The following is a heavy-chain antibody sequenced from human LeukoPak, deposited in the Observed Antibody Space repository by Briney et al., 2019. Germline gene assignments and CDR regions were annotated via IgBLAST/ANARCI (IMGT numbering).Heavy chain of an antibody. D-gene: IGHD2-15*01. CDR1: GFTSDDYG. Sequence: AGGSLRLSCAASGFTSDDYGMSWVRQAPGKGLEWVSGINWNGGSTGYADSVKGRFTISRDNAKNSLYLQMNSLRAEDTALYHCARVKSSGLVVFDYWGQGTLVTVSS. J-gene: IGHJ4*02. V-gene: IGHV3-20*01. CDR2: INWNGGST. CDR3: ARVKSSGLVVFDY.